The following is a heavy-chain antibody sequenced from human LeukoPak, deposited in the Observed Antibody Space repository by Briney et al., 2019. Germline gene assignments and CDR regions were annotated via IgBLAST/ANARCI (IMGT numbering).Heavy chain of an antibody. CDR3: AELGITMIGGV. CDR2: ISSSGSTI. D-gene: IGHD3-10*02. Sequence: GGSLRLSCAASGFSFSSYWMTWVRQAPGKGLEWVSYISSSGSTIYYADSVKGRFTISRDNAKNSLYLQMNSLRAEDTAVYYCAELGITMIGGVWGKGTTVTISS. V-gene: IGHV3-48*04. J-gene: IGHJ6*04. CDR1: GFSFSSYW.